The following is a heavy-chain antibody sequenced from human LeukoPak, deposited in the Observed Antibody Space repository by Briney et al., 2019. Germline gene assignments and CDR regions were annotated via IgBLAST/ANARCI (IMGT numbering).Heavy chain of an antibody. V-gene: IGHV3-21*01. Sequence: GGSLRLSCAASGFTFSSYSMNWVRQAPGKGLEWVSSISSSSRYIYYADSVKGRFTISRDNARNSLYLQMNSLRAEDTAVYYCAREGIAAADDYWGQGTLVTVSS. D-gene: IGHD6-13*01. CDR1: GFTFSSYS. CDR2: ISSSSRYI. J-gene: IGHJ4*02. CDR3: AREGIAAADDY.